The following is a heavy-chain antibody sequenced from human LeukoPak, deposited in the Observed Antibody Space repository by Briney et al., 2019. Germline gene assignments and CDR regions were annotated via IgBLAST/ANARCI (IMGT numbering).Heavy chain of an antibody. CDR1: GGSFSGYY. Sequence: PSETLSLTCAVYGGSFSGYYWSWIRQPPGKGLEWIGEINHSGSTDYNPSLKSRVTISVDTSKNQFSLKLSSVTAADTAVYYCARWNYYYGSGSYYPWGQGTLVTVSS. J-gene: IGHJ5*02. D-gene: IGHD3-10*01. V-gene: IGHV4-34*01. CDR2: INHSGST. CDR3: ARWNYYYGSGSYYP.